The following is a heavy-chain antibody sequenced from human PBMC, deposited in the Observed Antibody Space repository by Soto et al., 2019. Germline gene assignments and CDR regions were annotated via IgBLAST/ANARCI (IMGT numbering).Heavy chain of an antibody. J-gene: IGHJ3*02. CDR2: TRNKANSYTT. CDR1: GFTFSDHY. Sequence: EVQLVESGGGLVQPGGSLRLSCAASGFTFSDHYMDWVRQAPGKGLEWVGRTRNKANSYTTEYAASVKGRFTISRDDSKNTLYLQMISLKTEDAAVYYCARDYCSGGCAFDNWGQGTMVTVSS. V-gene: IGHV3-72*01. D-gene: IGHD2-15*01. CDR3: ARDYCSGGCAFDN.